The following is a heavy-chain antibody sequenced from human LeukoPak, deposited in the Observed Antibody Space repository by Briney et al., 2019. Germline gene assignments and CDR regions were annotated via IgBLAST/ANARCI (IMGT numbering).Heavy chain of an antibody. CDR1: GFTFSSYA. CDR3: VKKAVAGHFDY. D-gene: IGHD6-19*01. CDR2: ISSNGGST. J-gene: IGHJ4*02. V-gene: IGHV3-64*03. Sequence: GGSLRLSCSASGFTFSSYAMHWVRQAPGKGLEYVSAISSNGGSTYYADSVKGRFTISRDNSKNTLYLQMSSLRAADTAVYYCVKKAVAGHFDYWGQGTLVTVSS.